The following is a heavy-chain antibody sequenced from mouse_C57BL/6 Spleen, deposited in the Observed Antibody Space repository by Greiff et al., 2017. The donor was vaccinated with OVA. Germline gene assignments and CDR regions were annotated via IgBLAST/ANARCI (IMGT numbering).Heavy chain of an antibody. CDR3: ARGDYVDY. CDR2: IDPSDSYT. V-gene: IGHV1-69*01. CDR1: GYTFTSYW. J-gene: IGHJ2*01. Sequence: QVQLKQPGAELVMPGASVKLSCKASGYTFTSYWMHWVKQRPGQGLEWIGEIDPSDSYTNSNQKFKGKSTLTVDKSSSPAYMQLSSLTSEDSAVYYCARGDYVDYWGQGTTLTVSS.